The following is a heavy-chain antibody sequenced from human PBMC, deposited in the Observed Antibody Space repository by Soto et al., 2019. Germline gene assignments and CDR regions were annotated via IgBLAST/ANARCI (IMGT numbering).Heavy chain of an antibody. V-gene: IGHV3-66*01. J-gene: IGHJ4*02. Sequence: GGSLRLSCAASGFTVSSNYMSWVRQAPGKGLEWVLVIYSGGSTYYADSVKGRFTISRDNSKNTLYLQMNSLRAEDTAVYYCARDLSSRSDPSYWGQGTLVTVSS. CDR1: GFTVSSNY. CDR2: IYSGGST. CDR3: ARDLSSRSDPSY. D-gene: IGHD6-19*01.